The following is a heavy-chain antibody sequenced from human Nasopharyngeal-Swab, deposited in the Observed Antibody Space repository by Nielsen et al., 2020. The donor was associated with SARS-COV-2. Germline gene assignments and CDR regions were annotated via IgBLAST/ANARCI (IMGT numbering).Heavy chain of an antibody. CDR2: IWYDGSNK. CDR1: GFTFSSYG. D-gene: IGHD3-3*01. CDR3: ARDPDQYYDFWSGPLDV. Sequence: GESLKISCAASGFTFSSYGLHWVRQAPGKGLEWGAVIWYDGSNKYYAESVKGRFTISRDNSKNTLYLQMNSLRAEDTAVYYCARDPDQYYDFWSGPLDVWGQGTTVTVSS. J-gene: IGHJ6*02. V-gene: IGHV3-33*01.